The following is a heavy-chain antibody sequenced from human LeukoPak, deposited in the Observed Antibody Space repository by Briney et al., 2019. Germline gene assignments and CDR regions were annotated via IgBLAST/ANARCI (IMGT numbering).Heavy chain of an antibody. CDR2: IFYSGST. D-gene: IGHD3-10*01. Sequence: PSETLSLTCTVSGGSVNYYFWSWIRQPPGKGLEWIGNIFYSGSTYYSPSVKSRVTISLDTSRNQFSLKLNSVTAADTAVYYCAKSNGYGLVDIWGQGTMVTVSS. CDR3: AKSNGYGLVDI. V-gene: IGHV4-59*02. J-gene: IGHJ3*02. CDR1: GGSVNYYF.